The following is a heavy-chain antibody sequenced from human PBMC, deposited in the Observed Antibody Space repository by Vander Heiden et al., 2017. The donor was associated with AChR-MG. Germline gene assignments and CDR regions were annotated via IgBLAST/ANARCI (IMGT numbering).Heavy chain of an antibody. D-gene: IGHD2-15*01. CDR2: ISYDGSNK. CDR1: GFTFSSYA. Sequence: QVQLVESGGGVVQPGRSLRLSCAASGFTFSSYAMHWVRQAPGKGLEWVAVISYDGSNKYYADSVKGRFTISRDNSKNTLYLQMNSLRAEDTAVYYCARAVYGSCYSLWVYWGQGTLVTVSS. CDR3: ARAVYGSCYSLWVY. J-gene: IGHJ4*02. V-gene: IGHV3-30-3*01.